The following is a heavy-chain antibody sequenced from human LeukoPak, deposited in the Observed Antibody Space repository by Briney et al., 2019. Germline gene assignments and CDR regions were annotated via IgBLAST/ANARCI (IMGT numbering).Heavy chain of an antibody. J-gene: IGHJ4*02. V-gene: IGHV1-69*13. D-gene: IGHD3-22*01. CDR2: IIPIFGTA. CDR1: GGTFSSYA. CDR3: ARDYDSSGPQKNFFDF. Sequence: ASVKVSCKASGGTFSSYAISWVRQAPGQGLEWMGGIIPIFGTANYAQQFQGRVTITADESTSTAYLEVNSLTSADTAMYYCARDYDSSGPQKNFFDFWGQGTLVTVSS.